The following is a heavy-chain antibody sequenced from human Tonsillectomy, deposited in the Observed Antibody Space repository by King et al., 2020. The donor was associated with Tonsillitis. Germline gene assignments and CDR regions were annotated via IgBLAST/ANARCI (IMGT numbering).Heavy chain of an antibody. CDR1: GYSFTSYW. CDR3: ARHLGDFWSVYYNPDY. Sequence: VQLVESGAEVKKPGESLKISCKGSGYSFTSYWIGWVRQMPGKGLEWMGIIYPGDADTRYSPSFQGQVTISADKSISTAYLQWSSLKASDTAMYYCARHLGDFWSVYYNPDYWGQGTLVTVSS. CDR2: IYPGDADT. J-gene: IGHJ4*02. V-gene: IGHV5-51*01. D-gene: IGHD3-3*01.